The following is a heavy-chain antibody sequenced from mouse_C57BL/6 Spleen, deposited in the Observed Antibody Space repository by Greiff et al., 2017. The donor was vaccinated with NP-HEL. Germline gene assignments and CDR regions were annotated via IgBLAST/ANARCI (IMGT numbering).Heavy chain of an antibody. CDR3: AKLTGTGDAMDY. J-gene: IGHJ4*01. V-gene: IGHV5-17*01. CDR2: ISSGSSTI. Sequence: EVKLVESGGGLVKPGGSLKLSCAASGFTFSDYGMHWVRQAPEKGLEWVAYISSGSSTIYYADTVKGRFTISRDNAKNTLFLQMTSLRSEDTAMYYCAKLTGTGDAMDYWGQGTSVTVSS. D-gene: IGHD4-1*01. CDR1: GFTFSDYG.